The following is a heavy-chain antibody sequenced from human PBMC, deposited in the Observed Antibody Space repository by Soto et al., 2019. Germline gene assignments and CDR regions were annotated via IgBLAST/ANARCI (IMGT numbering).Heavy chain of an antibody. V-gene: IGHV4-4*09. D-gene: IGHD1-7*01. CDR2: IYDSDTT. Sequence: QVQLQESGPGLEKSSGTLSLTCTVSGASMTGYYWSWIRQPPGKGLEWIGFIYDSDTTNYNPSLKSRCTISIAKSENQFSLKVTSLTAADTAVYYCASRDPGTSVDYWGQGTLVTVSS. CDR3: ASRDPGTSVDY. CDR1: GASMTGYY. J-gene: IGHJ4*02.